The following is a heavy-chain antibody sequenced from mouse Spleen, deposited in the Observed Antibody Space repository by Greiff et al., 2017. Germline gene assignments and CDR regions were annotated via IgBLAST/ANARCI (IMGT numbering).Heavy chain of an antibody. CDR1: GFNIKDDY. CDR3: TTSPHYYGSSPFAY. V-gene: IGHV14-4*01. J-gene: IGHJ3*01. D-gene: IGHD1-1*01. Sequence: VQLQQSGAELVRPGASVKLSCTASGFNIKDDYMHWVKQRPEQGLEWIGWIDPENGDTEYASKFQGKATITADTSSNTAYLQLSSLTSEDTAVYYCTTSPHYYGSSPFAYWGQGTLVTVSA. CDR2: IDPENGDT.